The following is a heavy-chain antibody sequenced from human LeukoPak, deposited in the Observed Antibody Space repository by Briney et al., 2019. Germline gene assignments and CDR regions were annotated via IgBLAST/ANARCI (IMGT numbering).Heavy chain of an antibody. D-gene: IGHD1-1*01. Sequence: GGSLRLSCVASGFTFSSFSMNWVRQAPGKGLEWISYISASSSTMYYADSVKGRFTISRDNAKNSLSLQISSLRDEDTAVFYCARDSGTGYFDYWGQGTLVTVSS. J-gene: IGHJ4*02. V-gene: IGHV3-48*02. CDR3: ARDSGTGYFDY. CDR2: ISASSSTM. CDR1: GFTFSSFS.